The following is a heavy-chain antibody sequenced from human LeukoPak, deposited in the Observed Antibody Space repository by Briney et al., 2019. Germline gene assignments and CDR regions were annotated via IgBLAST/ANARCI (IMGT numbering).Heavy chain of an antibody. Sequence: ASVKVSCKASGYTFSSYGISWVRQAPGQGLEWMGWISAYNGNTKYAQKVQGRVTMTTDTSTSTAYMELRSLRSDDTAGYYCARGLARTSMVTRGGVRFDYWGQGTLVTVSS. V-gene: IGHV1-18*01. CDR1: GYTFSSYG. CDR3: ARGLARTSMVTRGGVRFDY. J-gene: IGHJ4*02. CDR2: ISAYNGNT. D-gene: IGHD5-18*01.